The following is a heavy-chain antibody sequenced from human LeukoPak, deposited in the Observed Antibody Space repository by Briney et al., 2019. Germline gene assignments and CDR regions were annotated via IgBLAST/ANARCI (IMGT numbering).Heavy chain of an antibody. J-gene: IGHJ4*02. D-gene: IGHD4-17*01. CDR2: ISGSGGST. Sequence: GGSLRLSCAASGFTFSSYAMSWVRQAPGKGLEWVSAISGSGGSTYYADSVKGRFTISRDNSKNTLYLQMNSLRAEDTAVYYCAKNGGSMTTVVTSIGYWGQGTLVTVSS. CDR3: AKNGGSMTTVVTSIGY. V-gene: IGHV3-23*01. CDR1: GFTFSSYA.